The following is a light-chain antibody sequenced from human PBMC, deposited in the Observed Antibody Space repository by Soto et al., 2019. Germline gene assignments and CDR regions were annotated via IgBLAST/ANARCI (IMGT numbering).Light chain of an antibody. V-gene: IGKV3-11*01. CDR3: QQRCNRSPVA. CDR2: DAS. Sequence: EIVLTQSPATLSVSPGERATLSCRASQSVSSYLGWYHQKPGQAPRLLIYDASNRATGIPARFSGSGSGTAFSLTISSRVPEDVAVYYCQQRCNRSPVAFGQGARLEIK. CDR1: QSVSSY. J-gene: IGKJ5*01.